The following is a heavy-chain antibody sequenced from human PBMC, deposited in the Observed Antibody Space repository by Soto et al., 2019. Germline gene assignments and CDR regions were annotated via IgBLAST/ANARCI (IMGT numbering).Heavy chain of an antibody. V-gene: IGHV4-34*01. CDR2: INHSGNT. D-gene: IGHD3-10*01. J-gene: IGHJ6*02. Sequence: SETLSLTCAVYGGSFSDFYWTWIRQLPGKGLEWIGEINHSGNTNYNPSLKSRVTISVDTSKNQFSLKLSSVTAADTAVYYCARDYGSGSQSPFYYYYGMDVWGQGTTVTVSS. CDR1: GGSFSDFY. CDR3: ARDYGSGSQSPFYYYYGMDV.